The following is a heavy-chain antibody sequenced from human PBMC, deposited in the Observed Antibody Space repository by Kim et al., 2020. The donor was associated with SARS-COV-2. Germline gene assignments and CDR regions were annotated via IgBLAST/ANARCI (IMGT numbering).Heavy chain of an antibody. CDR3: ATAILGAFDI. V-gene: IGHV4-59*01. J-gene: IGHJ3*02. Sequence: PNHNPSLKSRVTISVDTSKNQFSLKLSSVTAADTAVYYCATAILGAFDIWGQGTMVTVSS. CDR2: P.